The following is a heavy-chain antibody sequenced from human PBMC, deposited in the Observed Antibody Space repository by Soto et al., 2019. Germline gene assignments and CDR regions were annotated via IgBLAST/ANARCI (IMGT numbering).Heavy chain of an antibody. CDR2: ISFDGSNK. CDR3: ARDLSYCSGGSCYQHDGSDN. V-gene: IGHV3-30*03. Sequence: GGSLRLACAASGFTFSSYAMHWVRQAPGKGLEWVAIISFDGSNKFYADSVKGRFTIYRDNSKNTLYLEMSSLRAEDTAVYFCARDLSYCSGGSCYQHDGSDNWGQGTLVTVSS. J-gene: IGHJ4*02. D-gene: IGHD2-15*01. CDR1: GFTFSSYA.